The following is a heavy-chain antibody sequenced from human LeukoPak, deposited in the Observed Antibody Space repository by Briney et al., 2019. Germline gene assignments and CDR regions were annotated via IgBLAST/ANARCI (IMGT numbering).Heavy chain of an antibody. Sequence: GASVKVSCKAFGYTFTSYYMHWVRQAPGQGLEWMGIINPSGGSTSYAQKFQGRVTMTRDMSTSTVYMELSSLRSEDTAVYYCASSSWYFANFDYWGQGTLVTVSS. J-gene: IGHJ4*02. V-gene: IGHV1-46*01. CDR3: ASSSWYFANFDY. CDR2: INPSGGST. CDR1: GYTFTSYY. D-gene: IGHD6-13*01.